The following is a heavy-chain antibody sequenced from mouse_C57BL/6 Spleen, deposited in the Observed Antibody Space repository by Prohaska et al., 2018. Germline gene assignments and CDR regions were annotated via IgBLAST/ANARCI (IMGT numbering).Heavy chain of an antibody. V-gene: IGHV5-4*01. CDR3: ARNWEGAY. D-gene: IGHD4-1*01. Sequence: EVQLVESGEGSVKPGGSLKLSCAASGFTFSSYAMSWVRQTPEKRLEWVATISDGGSYTYYPDNVKGRFTISRDNAKNNLYLQMSHLKSEDTAMYYCARNWEGAYWGQGTLVTVSA. CDR2: ISDGGSYT. J-gene: IGHJ3*01. CDR1: GFTFSSYA.